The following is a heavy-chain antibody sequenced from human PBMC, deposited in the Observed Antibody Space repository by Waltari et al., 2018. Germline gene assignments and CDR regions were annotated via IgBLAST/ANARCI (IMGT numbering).Heavy chain of an antibody. CDR1: GVSISSGTYY. Sequence: QVQLQESGPRLVKPSQTLSLTCTVSGVSISSGTYYCSWIRQSAGRGLEWIGRIYSSGTTKYNPSLKSRVSISIDRSKNQFFVRLTSATAADSAIYYCVRDWGGDDSGSVWGRGAPVTVSS. J-gene: IGHJ4*02. CDR3: VRDWGGDDSGSV. D-gene: IGHD3-10*01. CDR2: IYSSGTT. V-gene: IGHV4-61*02.